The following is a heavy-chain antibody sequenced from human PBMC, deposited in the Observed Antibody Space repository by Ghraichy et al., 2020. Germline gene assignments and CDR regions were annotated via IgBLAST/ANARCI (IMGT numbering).Heavy chain of an antibody. D-gene: IGHD6-13*01. CDR3: ARKGDSRTWDRWFDP. CDR1: GGSFTNYY. V-gene: IGHV4-59*01. Sequence: SETLSLTCTVSGGSFTNYYWSWIRQPPGRGPEWIGYVSYSGSTNYNPSFKSRVTISVDTSKNQFSLKLRSVTAADTAVYYCARKGDSRTWDRWFDPWGQGTLVTVSS. J-gene: IGHJ5*02. CDR2: VSYSGST.